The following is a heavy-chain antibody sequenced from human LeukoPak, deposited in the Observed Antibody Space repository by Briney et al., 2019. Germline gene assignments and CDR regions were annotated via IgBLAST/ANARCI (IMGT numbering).Heavy chain of an antibody. J-gene: IGHJ4*02. CDR1: GFTFDDYA. CDR3: AKEPRRGGWAPYDY. D-gene: IGHD6-19*01. V-gene: IGHV3-9*01. CDR2: ISWNSGSI. Sequence: PGGSLRLSCAASGFTFDDYAMHWVRQAPGKGLEWVSGISWNSGSIGYADSVKGRFTISRDNAKNSLYLQMNSLRAEDTALYYCAKEPRRGGWAPYDYWGRGTLVTVSS.